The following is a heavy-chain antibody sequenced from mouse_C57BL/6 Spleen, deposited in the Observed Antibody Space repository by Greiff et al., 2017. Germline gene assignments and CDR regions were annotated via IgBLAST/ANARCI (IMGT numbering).Heavy chain of an antibody. Sequence: VQLQQPGAELVRPGSSVKLSCKASGYTFTSYWMDWVKQRPGQGLEWIGNIYPSDSETHYNQKFKDKATLTVDKSSSTAYMQLSSLTSEDSAVYYCARGGAYGNYNYYAMDYWGQGTSVTVSS. CDR3: ARGGAYGNYNYYAMDY. CDR2: IYPSDSET. J-gene: IGHJ4*01. V-gene: IGHV1-61*01. D-gene: IGHD2-1*01. CDR1: GYTFTSYW.